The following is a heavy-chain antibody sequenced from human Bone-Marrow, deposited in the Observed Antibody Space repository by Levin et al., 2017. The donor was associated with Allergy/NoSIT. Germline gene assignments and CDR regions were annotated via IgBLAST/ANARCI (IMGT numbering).Heavy chain of an antibody. CDR3: ARASSSWYGNYDYYGMDV. D-gene: IGHD6-13*01. CDR2: INHSGST. V-gene: IGHV4-34*01. Sequence: SETLSLTCAVYGGSFSGYYWSWIRQPPGKGLEWIGEINHSGSTNYNPSLKSRVTISVDTSKNQFSLKLSSVTAADTAVYYCARASSSWYGNYDYYGMDVWGQGTTVTVSS. J-gene: IGHJ6*02. CDR1: GGSFSGYY.